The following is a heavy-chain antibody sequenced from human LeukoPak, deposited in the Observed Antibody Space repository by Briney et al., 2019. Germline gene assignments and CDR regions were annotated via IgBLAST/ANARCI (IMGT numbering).Heavy chain of an antibody. CDR3: ARGRSSWYGPNFDY. CDR1: GGSFSGYY. CDR2: INHSGSA. Sequence: SETLSLTCAVYGGSFSGYYWSWIRQPPGKGLEWIGEINHSGSANYNPSLKSRVTISVDTSKNQFSLKLSSVTAADTAVYYCARGRSSWYGPNFDYWGQGTLVTVSS. V-gene: IGHV4-34*01. J-gene: IGHJ4*02. D-gene: IGHD6-13*01.